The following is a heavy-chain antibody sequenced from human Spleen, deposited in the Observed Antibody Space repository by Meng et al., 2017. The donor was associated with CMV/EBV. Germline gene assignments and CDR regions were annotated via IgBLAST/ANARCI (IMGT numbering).Heavy chain of an antibody. V-gene: IGHV3-21*01. CDR3: ARLEMTTNFDY. CDR1: GFTFSGYS. CDR2: ISSSSSYI. J-gene: IGHJ4*02. Sequence: GESLKISCVASGFTFSGYSMNWVRQAPGKGLEWVSSISSSSSYIYYADSVKGRFTISRDNAKNSLYLQMNSLRAEDTAVYYCARLEMTTNFDYWGQGTLVTVSS. D-gene: IGHD5-24*01.